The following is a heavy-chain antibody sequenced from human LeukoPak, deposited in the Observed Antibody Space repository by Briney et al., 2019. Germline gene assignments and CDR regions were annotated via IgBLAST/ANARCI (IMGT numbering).Heavy chain of an antibody. J-gene: IGHJ1*01. V-gene: IGHV5-51*01. CDR3: ATYAGSSSKYFQD. CDR1: GYSFTNYW. CDR2: IYPGESDT. D-gene: IGHD3-10*01. Sequence: GESLKISCKASGYSFTNYWIGWVRQMPGKGLEWMGSIYPGESDTRYSPSFQGQVTISADKSISTAYLQRSSLQASDTAMYYCATYAGSSSKYFQDWGQGTLVTVSS.